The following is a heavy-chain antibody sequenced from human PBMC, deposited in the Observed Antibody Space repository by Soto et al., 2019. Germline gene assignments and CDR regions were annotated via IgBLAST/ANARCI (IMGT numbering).Heavy chain of an antibody. CDR1: GDTLSELS. Sequence: XSVKVSCKVAGDTLSELSIHWGRQAPGKGLEWMGRFDPEDDEIVYAQKFQGRVTMTEDTSTDTSYMEVTSLTSEDTAVYYCATESLGFCDSDNCYRHYFDSWGQGSLVNVSS. J-gene: IGHJ4*02. CDR2: FDPEDDEI. D-gene: IGHD2-21*02. CDR3: ATESLGFCDSDNCYRHYFDS. V-gene: IGHV1-24*01.